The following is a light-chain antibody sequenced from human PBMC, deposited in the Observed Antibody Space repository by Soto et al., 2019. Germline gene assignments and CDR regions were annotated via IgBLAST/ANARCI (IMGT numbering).Light chain of an antibody. J-gene: IGKJ5*01. Sequence: DIQMTQSPSSLSASVGDRVTITCRASQDISNSLARFQQKPGKAPKSLIYGASSLRSGVPSKFSGSGSGTDFTLTISSLQPEDFATYYCQQYNSYPFTFGQGTRLEIK. CDR3: QQYNSYPFT. CDR2: GAS. CDR1: QDISNS. V-gene: IGKV1-16*02.